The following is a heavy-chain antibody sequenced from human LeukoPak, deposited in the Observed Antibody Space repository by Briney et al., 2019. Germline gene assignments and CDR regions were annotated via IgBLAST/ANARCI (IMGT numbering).Heavy chain of an antibody. D-gene: IGHD3-10*01. CDR3: AKTGFSGSYYNGWFDP. CDR1: GFTFDDYA. J-gene: IGHJ5*02. V-gene: IGHV3-9*01. Sequence: GGSLRLSCAASGFTFDDYAMHWVRQAPGKGLEWVSGISWNSGSKGYADSVKGRFTISRDNAKNSLYLQMNSLRAEDTALYYCAKTGFSGSYYNGWFDPWGQGTLVTVSS. CDR2: ISWNSGSK.